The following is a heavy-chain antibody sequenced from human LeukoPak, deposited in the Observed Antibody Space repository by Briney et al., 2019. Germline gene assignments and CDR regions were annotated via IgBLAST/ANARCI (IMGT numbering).Heavy chain of an antibody. V-gene: IGHV5-51*01. J-gene: IGHJ6*02. Sequence: GESLKISCKGSGYSFTSYWIGWVRQMPGKGLEWMGIIYPGDSDTRYSPSFQGQVTISADKSISTAYLERSSLKASDTAMYYCARQLDYDILTGYPPLYYYYYGMDVWGQGTTVTVSS. D-gene: IGHD3-9*01. CDR3: ARQLDYDILTGYPPLYYYYYGMDV. CDR1: GYSFTSYW. CDR2: IYPGDSDT.